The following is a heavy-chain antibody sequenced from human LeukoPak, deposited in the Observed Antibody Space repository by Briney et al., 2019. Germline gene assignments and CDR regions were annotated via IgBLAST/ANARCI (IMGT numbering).Heavy chain of an antibody. CDR2: FDPEDGET. D-gene: IGHD3-22*01. CDR1: GYTLTELS. Sequence: EASVKVSCKVSGYTLTELSMHWVRQAPGKGLEWMGGFDPEDGETIYAQKFQGRVTMTEDTSTDTAYMELSSLRSEDTAVYYCARDGAYYYDSSGYLYWGQGTLVTVSS. CDR3: ARDGAYYYDSSGYLY. V-gene: IGHV1-24*01. J-gene: IGHJ4*02.